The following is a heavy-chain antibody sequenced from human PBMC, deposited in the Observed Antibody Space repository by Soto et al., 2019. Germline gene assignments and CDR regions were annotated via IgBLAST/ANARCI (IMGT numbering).Heavy chain of an antibody. CDR2: ISYDGSNK. CDR3: AISGSGYNPDLDY. D-gene: IGHD3-22*01. CDR1: GFTFSSYA. V-gene: IGHV3-30-3*01. J-gene: IGHJ4*02. Sequence: PGGSLRLSCAASGFTFSSYAMHWVRQAPGKGLEWVAVISYDGSNKYYADSVKGRFTISRDNSKNTLYLQMNSLRAEDTAVYYCAISGSGYNPDLDYWGKGTLVTVSS.